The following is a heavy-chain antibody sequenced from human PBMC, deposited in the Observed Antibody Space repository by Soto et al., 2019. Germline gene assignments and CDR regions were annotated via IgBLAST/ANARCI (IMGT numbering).Heavy chain of an antibody. J-gene: IGHJ4*02. V-gene: IGHV4-31*03. D-gene: IGHD5-12*01. CDR2: IFNSGSA. CDR1: VTVTFSGSYY. Sequence: KTSETLSLTCSFSVTVTFSGSYYCSWIRQRPWKGLECLGYIFNSGSAYYNPSLTGRVTISIDTSKDEFSLTLTSVTAADTAVYFCARGYSGYDYNFEFWGQGISVNVSS. CDR3: ARGYSGYDYNFEF.